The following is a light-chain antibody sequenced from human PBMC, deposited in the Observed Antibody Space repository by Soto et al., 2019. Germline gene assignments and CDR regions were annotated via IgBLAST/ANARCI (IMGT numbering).Light chain of an antibody. CDR1: QYINTR. V-gene: IGKV3-11*01. CDR3: QQRSNWPPEIT. J-gene: IGKJ3*01. Sequence: EIVLTQSPATLSSFPGDRVTLSCRASQYINTRLAWYQHRPGQAPRLLIYQTSLRAAGIPARFSASGSGTDFTLTISDVQPEDFALYYCQQRSNWPPEITFGPGTKVDIK. CDR2: QTS.